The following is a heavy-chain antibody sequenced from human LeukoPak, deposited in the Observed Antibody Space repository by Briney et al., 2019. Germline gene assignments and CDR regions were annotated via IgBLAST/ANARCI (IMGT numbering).Heavy chain of an antibody. D-gene: IGHD3-22*01. CDR2: IKKDESDK. CDR1: GFTFRSYW. V-gene: IGHV3-7*04. Sequence: PGVSLRLSCAASGFTFRSYWMSWVRQAPGKGLEWVAKIKKDESDKYYVDSVKGGFTISRDNDKRSLYLQLNSLSAEDTAVYYCARDRNSYYDSSGTPDYWGQETLVTVSP. J-gene: IGHJ4*02. CDR3: ARDRNSYYDSSGTPDY.